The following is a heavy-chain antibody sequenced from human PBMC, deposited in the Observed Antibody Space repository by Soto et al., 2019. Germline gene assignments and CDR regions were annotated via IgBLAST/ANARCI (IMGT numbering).Heavy chain of an antibody. V-gene: IGHV1-3*01. Sequence: ASVKVSCKASGYTFTSYAMHWVRQAPGQRLEWMGWINAGNGNTKYSQKFQGRVTITRDTSTSTAYMELSSLRSEDTAVYYCARSPTFGGFDIWGQGTMVTVSS. CDR3: ARSPTFGGFDI. D-gene: IGHD3-16*01. CDR2: INAGNGNT. CDR1: GYTFTSYA. J-gene: IGHJ3*02.